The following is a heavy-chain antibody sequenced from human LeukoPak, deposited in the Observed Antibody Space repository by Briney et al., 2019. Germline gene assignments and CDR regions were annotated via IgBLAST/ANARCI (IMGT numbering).Heavy chain of an antibody. Sequence: RGSLRLSCAASGFTFSSYSMNWVRQAPGKGLEWVAVISYDGSNKYYADSVKGRFTISRDNSKNTLYLQMNSLRAEDTAVYYCARGVVTPSSFFDYWGQGTLVTVSS. D-gene: IGHD2-21*02. CDR1: GFTFSSYS. CDR2: ISYDGSNK. CDR3: ARGVVTPSSFFDY. J-gene: IGHJ4*02. V-gene: IGHV3-30*03.